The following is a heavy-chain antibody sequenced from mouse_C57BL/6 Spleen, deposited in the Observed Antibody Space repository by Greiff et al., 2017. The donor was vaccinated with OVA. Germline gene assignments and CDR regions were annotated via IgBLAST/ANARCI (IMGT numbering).Heavy chain of an antibody. Sequence: EVQLQQSGPELVKPGASVKISCKASGYTFTDYYMNWVKQSHGKSLEWIGDINPNNGGTSYNQKFKGKATLTVDKSSSTAYMELRSLTSEDSAVYYCARGGTVVSYAMDYWGQGTSVTVSS. D-gene: IGHD1-1*01. CDR1: GYTFTDYY. V-gene: IGHV1-26*01. CDR2: INPNNGGT. CDR3: ARGGTVVSYAMDY. J-gene: IGHJ4*01.